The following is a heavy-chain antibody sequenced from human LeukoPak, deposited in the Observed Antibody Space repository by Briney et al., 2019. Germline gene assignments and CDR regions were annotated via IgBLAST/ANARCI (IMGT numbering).Heavy chain of an antibody. CDR1: GGSISSGGYY. CDR3: ARATIGGSGYPHYFDY. J-gene: IGHJ4*02. V-gene: IGHV4-31*03. D-gene: IGHD3-3*01. CDR2: IYYSGST. Sequence: PSETLSLTCTVSGGSISSGGYYWSWIRQHPGKGLEWIGYIYYSGSTYYNPSLKSRVTISVDTSKNQFSLKLSSVTAADTAVYYCARATIGGSGYPHYFDYWGQGTLVTVSS.